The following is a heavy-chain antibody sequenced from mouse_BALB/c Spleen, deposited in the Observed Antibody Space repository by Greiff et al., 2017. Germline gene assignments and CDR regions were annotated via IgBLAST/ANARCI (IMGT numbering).Heavy chain of an antibody. CDR2: IDPENGDT. CDR3: NVITTVVGCFDY. V-gene: IGHV14-4*02. D-gene: IGHD1-1*01. J-gene: IGHJ2*01. CDR1: GFNIKDYY. Sequence: VQLQQSGAELVRSGASVKLSCTASGFNIKDYYMHWVKQRPEQGLEWIGWIDPENGDTEYAPKFQGKATMTADTSSNTAYLQLSSLTSEDTAVYYCNVITTVVGCFDYWGQGTTLTVSS.